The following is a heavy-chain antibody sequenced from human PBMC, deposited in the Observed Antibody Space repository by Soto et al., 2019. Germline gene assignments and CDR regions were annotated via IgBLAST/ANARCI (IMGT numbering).Heavy chain of an antibody. Sequence: GSLRLSCAASGFTFSSYWMSWVRQAPGKGLEWVANIKPDGSEKYYVDSVKGRFTISRDNAKNSLYLQTNSLRAEDTAVYFCASSAYSENGYWGQGTLVTVSS. D-gene: IGHD4-4*01. J-gene: IGHJ4*02. CDR1: GFTFSSYW. CDR2: IKPDGSEK. V-gene: IGHV3-7*01. CDR3: ASSAYSENGY.